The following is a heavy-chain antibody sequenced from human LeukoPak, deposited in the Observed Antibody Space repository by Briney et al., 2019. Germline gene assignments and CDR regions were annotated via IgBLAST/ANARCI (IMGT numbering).Heavy chain of an antibody. V-gene: IGHV4-4*08. J-gene: IGHJ6*03. CDR2: IYTSGST. Sequence: PSETLSLTCTVSGGFISGYYWSWIRQPPGKGLEWIGRIYTSGSTNYNPSLKSRVTISVDTSKNQFSLKLSSVTAADTAVYYCAREITMVRGVIILEYYYYMDVWGKGTTVTISS. D-gene: IGHD3-10*01. CDR3: AREITMVRGVIILEYYYYMDV. CDR1: GGFISGYY.